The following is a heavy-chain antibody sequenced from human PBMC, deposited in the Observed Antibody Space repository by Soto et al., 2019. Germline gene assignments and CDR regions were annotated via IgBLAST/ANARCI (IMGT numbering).Heavy chain of an antibody. V-gene: IGHV3-7*05. CDR1: GFTFSSYW. J-gene: IGHJ4*02. CDR3: ARDRRSGYDYPFDY. CDR2: IKQDGSEK. Sequence: GGSLRLSCAASGFTFSSYWMSWVRQAPGKGLEWVANIKQDGSEKYYVDSVKGRFTISRDNAKNSLYLQMNSLRAEDTAVYYCARDRRSGYDYPFDYWGQGTLVTVSS. D-gene: IGHD5-12*01.